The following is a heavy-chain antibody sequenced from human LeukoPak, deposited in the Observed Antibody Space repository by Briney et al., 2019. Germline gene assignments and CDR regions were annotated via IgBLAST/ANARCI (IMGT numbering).Heavy chain of an antibody. CDR2: ISYDGSNK. CDR3: ARFTRGVLDY. V-gene: IGHV3-30-3*01. J-gene: IGHJ4*02. Sequence: GGFLRLSCAASGFTFSSYAMHWLRQAPGKGLEWVAVISYDGSNKYYADSVKGRFTISRDNSKNTLYLQMNSLRAEDTAVYYCARFTRGVLDYWGQGTLVTVSS. CDR1: GFTFSSYA. D-gene: IGHD3-10*01.